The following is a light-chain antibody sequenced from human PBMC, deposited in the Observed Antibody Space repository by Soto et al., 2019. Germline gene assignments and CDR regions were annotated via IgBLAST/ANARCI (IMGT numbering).Light chain of an antibody. Sequence: DVVMTQSPLSLPVTNGQPASISCRSNQSLVHSDGIAYFSWFQQRPGRSPRRLIYKVSNRDSGVPARFSGSGSGTDFALKISRVEAEDVGVYYCMQGTHWPITFGQGRRLEIK. V-gene: IGKV2-30*02. J-gene: IGKJ5*01. CDR2: KVS. CDR1: QSLVHSDGIAY. CDR3: MQGTHWPIT.